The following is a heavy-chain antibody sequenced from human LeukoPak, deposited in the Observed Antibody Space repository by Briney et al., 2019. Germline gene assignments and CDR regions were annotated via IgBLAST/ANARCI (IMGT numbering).Heavy chain of an antibody. CDR3: APGGCSSTSCFGRPAAPG. CDR1: GYTFTGYY. D-gene: IGHD2-2*01. J-gene: IGHJ4*02. V-gene: IGHV1-2*02. Sequence: ASVKVSCKASGYTFTGYYMHWVRQAPGQGLEWMGWINPNSGGTNYAQKLQGRVTMTRDTSISTAYMELSRLRSDDTAVYYCAPGGCSSTSCFGRPAAPGWGQGTLVTVSS. CDR2: INPNSGGT.